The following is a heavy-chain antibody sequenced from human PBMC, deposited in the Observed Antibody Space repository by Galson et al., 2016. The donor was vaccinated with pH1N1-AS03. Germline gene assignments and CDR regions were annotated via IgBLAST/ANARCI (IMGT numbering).Heavy chain of an antibody. CDR1: GGSISTSSYY. Sequence: SETLSLTCTVSGGSISTSSYYWGWIRQPPGKGLEWIGSIYYSGSTYYNPSLKSRVTISVDTSKNPFSLKLSSVTAADPAVYYCARRVYVDYGNWFDPWGQGTLVTVSS. CDR3: ARRVYVDYGNWFDP. D-gene: IGHD4-17*01. CDR2: IYYSGST. J-gene: IGHJ5*02. V-gene: IGHV4-39*01.